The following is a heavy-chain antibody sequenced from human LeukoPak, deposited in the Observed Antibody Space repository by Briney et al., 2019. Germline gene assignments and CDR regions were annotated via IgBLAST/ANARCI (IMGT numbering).Heavy chain of an antibody. CDR2: ISGSGGRT. CDR3: AREETATSPFDY. Sequence: PGGSLRLSCAASGFTFSSYGMSWVRQAPGKGLEWVSAISGSGGRTYYADSVKGRFTISRDNSKNTLYLQMNSLRAEDTAVYYCAREETATSPFDYWGQGTLVTVSS. V-gene: IGHV3-23*01. D-gene: IGHD5-18*01. J-gene: IGHJ4*02. CDR1: GFTFSSYG.